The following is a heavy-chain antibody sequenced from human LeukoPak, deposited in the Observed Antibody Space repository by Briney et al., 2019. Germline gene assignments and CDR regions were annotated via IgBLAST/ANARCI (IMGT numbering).Heavy chain of an antibody. Sequence: AGGSLRLSCAASGFTFSSYWMSWVRQAPGKGLEYVSAITSNGHSAYYANSVEGRFTISRDNSKNTLYLQMGSLRAEDMAVYYCARGRLASTTSTTYDYWGQGTLVTVSS. CDR3: ARGRLASTTSTTYDY. CDR2: ITSNGHSA. J-gene: IGHJ4*02. D-gene: IGHD2/OR15-2a*01. CDR1: GFTFSSYW. V-gene: IGHV3-64*01.